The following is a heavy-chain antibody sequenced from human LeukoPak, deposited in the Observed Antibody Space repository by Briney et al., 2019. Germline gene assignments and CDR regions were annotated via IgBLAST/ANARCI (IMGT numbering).Heavy chain of an antibody. CDR3: SYSTYFCY. D-gene: IGHD2/OR15-2a*01. CDR1: GRTVSTYSMH. J-gene: IGHJ4*02. Sequence: ASQTLTLTCAVEGRTVSTYSMHWVWMRQSPSRGLEWLGRTYYRSKWYNDYALSVKSRITINPHTSKNLFSLQLNSVTPEDTAAYYGSYSTYFCYWGQRTTLVTVSS. CDR2: TYYRSKWYN. V-gene: IGHV6-1*01.